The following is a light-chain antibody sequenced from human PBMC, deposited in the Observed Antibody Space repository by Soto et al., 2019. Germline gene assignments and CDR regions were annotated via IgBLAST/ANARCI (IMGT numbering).Light chain of an antibody. J-gene: IGKJ1*01. CDR1: QSVSNNY. CDR2: GAS. Sequence: EIVMTQSPGTLSLSPGERATLSCRASQSVSNNYLAWYQQKPGQAPRLLIYGASNRATGIPDRFSGSESGTDFTLTISSLEPEDFAVYYCQQYGSSGTFGQGTKVDIK. CDR3: QQYGSSGT. V-gene: IGKV3-20*01.